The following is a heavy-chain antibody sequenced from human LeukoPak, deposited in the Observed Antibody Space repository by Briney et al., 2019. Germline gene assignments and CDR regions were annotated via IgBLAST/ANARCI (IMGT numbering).Heavy chain of an antibody. Sequence: GGSLRLFCAASGFPLRYYLVRWVRQAPGKGVEWVANMKEDGGEINNVDSVKGRFTISRDNAKNSLYLQMNSLRVDDTAVYYCARDRGYSTFDYWGQGTLVTVSS. CDR2: MKEDGGEI. V-gene: IGHV3-7*01. J-gene: IGHJ4*02. D-gene: IGHD4-23*01. CDR3: ARDRGYSTFDY. CDR1: GFPLRYYL.